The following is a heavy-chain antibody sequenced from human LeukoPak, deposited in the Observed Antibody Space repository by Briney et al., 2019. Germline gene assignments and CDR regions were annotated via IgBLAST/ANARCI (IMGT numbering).Heavy chain of an antibody. V-gene: IGHV4-39*01. CDR1: GGSISSSSYY. Sequence: SETLSLTCTVSGGSISSSSYYWGWIRQPPGKGREWIGSIYYSGSAYYNPSLKSRVTISVDTPKNQFSLKLSSVTAADTAVYYCARQGYYDFWSGQHDYWGQGTLVTVSS. D-gene: IGHD3-3*01. CDR3: ARQGYYDFWSGQHDY. J-gene: IGHJ4*02. CDR2: IYYSGSA.